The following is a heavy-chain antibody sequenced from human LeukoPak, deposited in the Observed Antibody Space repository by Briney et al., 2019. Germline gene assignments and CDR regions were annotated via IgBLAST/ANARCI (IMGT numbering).Heavy chain of an antibody. Sequence: GGSLRLSCAASGFTFSSYAMSWVRQAPGKGLEWVAVISYDGSNKYYADSVKGRFTISRDNSKNTLYLQMNSLRAEDTAVYYCAREGITIFGTINWFDPWGQGTLVTVSS. CDR3: AREGITIFGTINWFDP. D-gene: IGHD3-3*01. J-gene: IGHJ5*02. CDR1: GFTFSSYA. CDR2: ISYDGSNK. V-gene: IGHV3-30*01.